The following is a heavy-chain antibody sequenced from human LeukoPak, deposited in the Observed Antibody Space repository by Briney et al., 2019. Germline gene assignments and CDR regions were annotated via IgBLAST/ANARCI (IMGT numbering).Heavy chain of an antibody. V-gene: IGHV3-9*02. J-gene: IGHJ4*02. CDR2: ITWNSGSE. Sequence: PGGSLRLSCVASGFSSDDYAMHWVRLAPGKGLEWVSGITWNSGSESYAGSVKGRFTISRDKAKNSLYLQMNSLRIEATALYYCAKIDYDGNDWGQGTLVTVSS. D-gene: IGHD4-23*01. CDR3: AKIDYDGND. CDR1: GFSSDDYA.